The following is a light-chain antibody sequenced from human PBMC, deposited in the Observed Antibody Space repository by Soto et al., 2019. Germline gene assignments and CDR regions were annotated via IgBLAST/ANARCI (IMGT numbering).Light chain of an antibody. CDR2: GAS. Sequence: EIVLTQSPGTLSLSPGERATLSCRASQSVSSSYLAWYQQKPGQAPRLLIYGASSRATGIPARFSGSGSGTDFTLTISRLEPEDFAVYYCQQYGSSPLTFGGGTKVHI. J-gene: IGKJ4*01. CDR3: QQYGSSPLT. CDR1: QSVSSSY. V-gene: IGKV3-20*01.